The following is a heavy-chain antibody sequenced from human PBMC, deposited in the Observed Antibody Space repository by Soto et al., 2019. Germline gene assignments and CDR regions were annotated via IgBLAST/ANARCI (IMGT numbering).Heavy chain of an antibody. Sequence: GGSLRLSCTASGFTVSNNDMTWVRQAPGKGLEWVAFIYSRSSTYYADSVKGRFTISRDNSKHTLYLQMNSLRPEDTAVYYCARDLSYEGNPSAFDYWGQGTLVTVSS. D-gene: IGHD5-18*01. J-gene: IGHJ4*02. CDR3: ARDLSYEGNPSAFDY. CDR1: GFTVSNND. CDR2: IYSRSST. V-gene: IGHV3-66*03.